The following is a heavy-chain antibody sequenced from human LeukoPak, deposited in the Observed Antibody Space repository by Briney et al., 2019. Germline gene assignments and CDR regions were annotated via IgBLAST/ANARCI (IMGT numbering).Heavy chain of an antibody. Sequence: PGGSLRLSCAASGFTFSSYSMNWVRQAPGKGLEWVSSTSSSSSYIYYADSVKGRFTISRDNAKNSLYLQMNSLRAEDTAVYYCASHSSGWDYFDYWGQGTLVAVSS. CDR2: TSSSSSYI. CDR3: ASHSSGWDYFDY. CDR1: GFTFSSYS. D-gene: IGHD6-19*01. J-gene: IGHJ4*02. V-gene: IGHV3-21*04.